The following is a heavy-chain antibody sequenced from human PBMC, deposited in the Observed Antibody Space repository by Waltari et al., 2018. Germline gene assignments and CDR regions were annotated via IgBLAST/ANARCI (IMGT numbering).Heavy chain of an antibody. V-gene: IGHV4-39*07. J-gene: IGHJ4*02. Sequence: QLQLQASGPGLVKPSETLSPTCPVPGGSISSSSYYWGWIRQPPGKGLEWIGSIYYSGSTYYNPSLKSRGTISVDTPKNQFSLKLSSVTAADTAVYYCARAGAYCGGDCYFDYWGQGTLVTVSS. CDR1: GGSISSSSYY. CDR3: ARAGAYCGGDCYFDY. D-gene: IGHD2-21*01. CDR2: IYYSGST.